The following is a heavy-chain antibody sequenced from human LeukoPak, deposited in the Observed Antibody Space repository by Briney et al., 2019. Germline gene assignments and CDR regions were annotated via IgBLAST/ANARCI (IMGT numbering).Heavy chain of an antibody. J-gene: IGHJ4*02. CDR3: AREQSGSGGWYTVDY. D-gene: IGHD6-19*01. V-gene: IGHV3-23*01. CDR1: GFTFSTYA. CDR2: IRSRGDRS. Sequence: GGSLRLSCAASGFTFSTYAISGVRQAPGKGLEWVSAIRSRGDRSYYADSVKGRFTISRDNSKDTLYLQMNSLRAEDTAVYFCAREQSGSGGWYTVDYWGQGTLVTVSS.